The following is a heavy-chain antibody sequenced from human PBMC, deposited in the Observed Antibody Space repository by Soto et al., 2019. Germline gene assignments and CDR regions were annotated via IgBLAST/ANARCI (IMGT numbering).Heavy chain of an antibody. Sequence: SVKVSCKASGGTFSSYTISWVRQAPGQGLEWMGRIIPILGIANYAQKFQGRVTITADKSTSTAYMELSSLRSEDTAVYYCARDIITGTPHYYYYYYMDVWGKGTTVTVSS. CDR3: ARDIITGTPHYYYYYYMDV. CDR2: IIPILGIA. D-gene: IGHD1-20*01. J-gene: IGHJ6*03. V-gene: IGHV1-69*02. CDR1: GGTFSSYT.